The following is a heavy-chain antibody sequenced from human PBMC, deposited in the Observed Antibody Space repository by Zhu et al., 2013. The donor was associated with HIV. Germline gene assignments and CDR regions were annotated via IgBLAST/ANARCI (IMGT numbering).Heavy chain of an antibody. CDR2: INPNSGGT. CDR1: GYTFTDYY. J-gene: IGHJ3*02. CDR3: ARQYYFDSSGLDDAFDI. D-gene: IGHD3-22*01. Sequence: QVQLVQSGAEVRKPGASVKVSCKASGYTFTDYYIHWVRLAPGQGLEWMGWINPNSGGTNYAQTFQGRVTMTRDTSISTAYMDLSRLRSDDTAVYYCARQYYFDSSGLDDAFDIWGQGTMVTVSS. V-gene: IGHV1-2*02.